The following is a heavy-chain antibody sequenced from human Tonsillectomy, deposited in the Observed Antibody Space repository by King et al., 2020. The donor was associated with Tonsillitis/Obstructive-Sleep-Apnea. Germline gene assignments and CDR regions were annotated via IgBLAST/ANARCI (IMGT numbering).Heavy chain of an antibody. CDR2: INTNTGNP. V-gene: IGHV7-4-1*02. CDR1: GYTFTSYT. Sequence: QLVQSGSELKKPGASVKISCQASGYTFTSYTMHWVRQAPGQGLEWMGWINTNTGNPTYAQGFTGRFVFSLDSSVSAAYLQISSLKAEDTAMYYCARDSIAAALRGDAFDIWGQGTMVTVSS. J-gene: IGHJ3*02. CDR3: ARDSIAAALRGDAFDI. D-gene: IGHD6-13*01.